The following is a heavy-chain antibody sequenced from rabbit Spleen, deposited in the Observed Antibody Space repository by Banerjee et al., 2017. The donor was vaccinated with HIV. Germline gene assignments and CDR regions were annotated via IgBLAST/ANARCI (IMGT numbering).Heavy chain of an antibody. D-gene: IGHD4-1*01. Sequence: EESGGDLVKPEGPLTLTCKASGFSFSSGYWICWVRQAPGKGLEWIACINAITGKAVYASWAKGRFTISKTSSTTVTLQMTSLTAADTATYFCARSLNSAWDYGFDPWGPGTLVTVS. V-gene: IGHV1S45*01. CDR3: ARSLNSAWDYGFDP. CDR1: GFSFSSGYW. J-gene: IGHJ2*01. CDR2: INAITGKA.